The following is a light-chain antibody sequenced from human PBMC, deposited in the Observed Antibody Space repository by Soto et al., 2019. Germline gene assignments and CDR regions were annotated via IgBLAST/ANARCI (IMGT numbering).Light chain of an antibody. V-gene: IGKV3-20*01. CDR1: QSVISTY. CDR2: GTS. Sequence: EIVLTQSPGTLSLSPGERATLSCRASQSVISTYLAWFQQKPGQAPRLLIYGTSTRATGIPDRFSGSGSGTDFTLTISRLEPEDVEVYYCQQYGSSSYTFGQGTKLEIK. J-gene: IGKJ2*01. CDR3: QQYGSSSYT.